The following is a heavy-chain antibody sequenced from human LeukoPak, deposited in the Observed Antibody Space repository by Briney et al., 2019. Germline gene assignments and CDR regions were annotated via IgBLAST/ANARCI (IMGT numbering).Heavy chain of an antibody. CDR2: ISSSSSTI. V-gene: IGHV3-48*01. CDR3: ARDSITIFGVVNY. J-gene: IGHJ4*02. CDR1: GFTFSSYG. D-gene: IGHD3-3*01. Sequence: GGSLRLSCVASGFTFSSYGMHWVRQAPGKGLEWVSYISSSSSTIYYADSVKGRFTISRDNAKNSLYLQMNSLRAEDTAVYYCARDSITIFGVVNYWGQGTLVTVSS.